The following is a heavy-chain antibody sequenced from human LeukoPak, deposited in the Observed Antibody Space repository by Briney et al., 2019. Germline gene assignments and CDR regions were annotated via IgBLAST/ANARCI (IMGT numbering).Heavy chain of an antibody. CDR3: ARDRTGYYDSSGYPLDAFDI. Sequence: SETLSLTCTVSGGSLSRGSYYWRWLRHPAGRGLEWFGRIYTSGSTNYNPSLKSRVTISVDTSKNQFSLKLSSVNAADTGVYYCARDRTGYYDSSGYPLDAFDIWGEGTMVTVSS. J-gene: IGHJ3*02. CDR2: IYTSGST. D-gene: IGHD3-22*01. CDR1: GGSLSRGSYY. V-gene: IGHV4-61*02.